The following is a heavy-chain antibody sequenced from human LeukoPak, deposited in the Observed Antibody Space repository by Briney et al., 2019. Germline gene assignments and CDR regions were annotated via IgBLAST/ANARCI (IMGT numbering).Heavy chain of an antibody. CDR1: GFTFSSYW. Sequence: WGSLTLSCAASGFTFSSYWMSWVRQAPGKGLEWVANIKQDGSEKYYVDSVKGRFTISRDNAKNSLYLQMNSLRAEDTAVYYCARDIRDYDFWSGYLDYWGQGTLVTVSS. CDR2: IKQDGSEK. J-gene: IGHJ4*02. CDR3: ARDIRDYDFWSGYLDY. V-gene: IGHV3-7*01. D-gene: IGHD3-3*01.